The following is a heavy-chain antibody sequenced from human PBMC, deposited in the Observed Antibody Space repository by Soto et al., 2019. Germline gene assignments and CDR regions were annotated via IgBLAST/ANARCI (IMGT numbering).Heavy chain of an antibody. J-gene: IGHJ6*02. CDR2: MIPLSATA. CDR1: GGTLSRFG. V-gene: IGHV1-69*01. CDR3: ASSARRVYTYGQALSYYYYVMDV. D-gene: IGHD5-18*01. Sequence: QVQLVQSGAEVKKPGSSVKVSCRAAGGTLSRFGINWVRQAPGHGLEWMGGMIPLSATAEYAPRFQGRVTITADESTSTAYMEVSSLRRDDTAVYYGASSARRVYTYGQALSYYYYVMDVWGQGTTVTVS.